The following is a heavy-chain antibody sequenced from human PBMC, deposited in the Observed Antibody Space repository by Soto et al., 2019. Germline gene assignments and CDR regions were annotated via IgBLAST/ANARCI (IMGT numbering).Heavy chain of an antibody. J-gene: IGHJ6*03. Sequence: EVQLVESGGGLVQPGGSLRLSCAASGFTVSSNYMSWVRQAPGKGLEWVSVIYSGGSTYYADSVKGRFTISRDNSKNTLYPQMDSLCAEDTDVYYCAREYCSSTNCHESYYYYMDVWGKRTTVTVS. CDR1: GFTVSSNY. D-gene: IGHD2-2*01. V-gene: IGHV3-66*01. CDR2: IYSGGST. CDR3: AREYCSSTNCHESYYYYMDV.